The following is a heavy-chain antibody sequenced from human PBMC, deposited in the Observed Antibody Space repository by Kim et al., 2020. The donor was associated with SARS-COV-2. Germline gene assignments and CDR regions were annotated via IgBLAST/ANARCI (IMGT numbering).Heavy chain of an antibody. Sequence: KFQGRVTITADESTSTAYMELSSLRSEDTAVYYCASRRINSNYYYYGMDVWGQGTTVTVSS. D-gene: IGHD2-15*01. CDR3: ASRRINSNYYYYGMDV. J-gene: IGHJ6*02. V-gene: IGHV1-69*01.